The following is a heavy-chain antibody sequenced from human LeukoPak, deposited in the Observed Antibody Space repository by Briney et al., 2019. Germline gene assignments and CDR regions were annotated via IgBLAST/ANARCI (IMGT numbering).Heavy chain of an antibody. D-gene: IGHD4-17*01. CDR1: GYTFTGYY. J-gene: IGHJ4*02. CDR3: ARYLFSNDYGDYEGFDY. Sequence: ASVKVSCKASGYTFTGYYMHWVRQAPGQGLEWMGWINPNSGGTNYAQKFQGRVTMTRDTSISTAYMELSRLRSDDTAVYYCARYLFSNDYGDYEGFDYWGQGTLVTVSS. CDR2: INPNSGGT. V-gene: IGHV1-2*02.